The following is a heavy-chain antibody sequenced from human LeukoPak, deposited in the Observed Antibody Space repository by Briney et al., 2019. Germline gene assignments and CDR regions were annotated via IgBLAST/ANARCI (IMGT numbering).Heavy chain of an antibody. D-gene: IGHD2-2*01. CDR3: AKDEEDIVVVPAVPFDC. V-gene: IGHV3-23*01. CDR2: ISGSGGST. J-gene: IGHJ4*02. CDR1: GFTFSSYA. Sequence: GALRLSCAASGFTFSSYAMSWVRQAPGKGLEWVSAISGSGGSTYYADSVKGRFTISRDNSKNTLYLQMNSLRAEDTAVYYCAKDEEDIVVVPAVPFDCWGQGTLVTVSS.